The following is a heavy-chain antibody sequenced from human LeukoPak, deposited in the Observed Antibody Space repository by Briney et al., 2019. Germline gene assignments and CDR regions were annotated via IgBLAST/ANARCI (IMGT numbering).Heavy chain of an antibody. D-gene: IGHD2-15*01. CDR2: INPAGTET. V-gene: IGHV3-7*01. CDR1: GVSFSAYW. J-gene: IGHJ4*02. CDR3: ARFGYVAAVDL. Sequence: GGSLILSCAASGVSFSAYWMTWIRQSPGTGLEWVANINPAGTETYYVDPVKGRFTISRDNAKNLLYLQMNSLRAEDTAVYYCARFGYVAAVDLWGQGTLVTVSS.